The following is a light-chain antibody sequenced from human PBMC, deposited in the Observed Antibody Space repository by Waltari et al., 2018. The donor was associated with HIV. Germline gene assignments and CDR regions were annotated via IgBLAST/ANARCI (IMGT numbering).Light chain of an antibody. CDR1: QSISSY. J-gene: IGKJ1*01. V-gene: IGKV3-11*01. CDR2: DAS. CDR3: QQRSTWPPG. Sequence: EIVLTQSPVTLSLSPGERATLSCRASQSISSYLAWYQQKPGKPPRLLIYDASNRATGIPARFTGSGSGTDFTLTISSLEPEDFAVYYCQQRSTWPPGFGQGTKVEIK.